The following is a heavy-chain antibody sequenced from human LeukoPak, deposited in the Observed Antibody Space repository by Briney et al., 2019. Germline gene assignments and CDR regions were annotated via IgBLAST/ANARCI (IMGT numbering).Heavy chain of an antibody. CDR1: GFSFGSYW. V-gene: IGHV3-74*01. J-gene: IGHJ4*02. D-gene: IGHD1-26*01. Sequence: PGGSLRLSCAASGFSFGSYWMHWVRQAPGKGLVWASRINTDGGDTTYADSVKGRFTISRDNAKNTLFLQMNSLRAEDTAVYYCARDEKIVGASGQDYWGQGTLVTVSS. CDR3: ARDEKIVGASGQDY. CDR2: INTDGGDT.